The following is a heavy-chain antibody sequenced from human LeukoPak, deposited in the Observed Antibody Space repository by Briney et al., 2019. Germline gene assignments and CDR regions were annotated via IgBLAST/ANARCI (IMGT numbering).Heavy chain of an antibody. CDR2: ISSSSSYI. CDR1: GFTFSSYS. J-gene: IGHJ6*02. Sequence: PGGSLRLSCAASGFTFSSYSMNWVRQAPGKGLEWVSSISSSSSYIHYADSVKGRFTISRDNAKNSLYLQMNSLRAEDTAVYYCARDRGYYDILTGYSRDYYYYGMDVWGQGTTVTVSS. CDR3: ARDRGYYDILTGYSRDYYYYGMDV. V-gene: IGHV3-21*01. D-gene: IGHD3-9*01.